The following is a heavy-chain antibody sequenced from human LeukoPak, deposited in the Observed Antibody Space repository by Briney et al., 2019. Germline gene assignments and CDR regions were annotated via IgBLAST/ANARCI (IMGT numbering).Heavy chain of an antibody. CDR1: GGTFSSYA. CDR2: IIPILGIA. Sequence: SVKVSCKASGGTFSSYAISWVRQAPGQGLEWMGRIIPILGIANYAQKFQGRVTITADKSTSTAYMELGSLRSEDTAVYYCAREPYYYDSSGYDPWGQGTLVTVSS. D-gene: IGHD3-22*01. CDR3: AREPYYYDSSGYDP. V-gene: IGHV1-69*04. J-gene: IGHJ5*02.